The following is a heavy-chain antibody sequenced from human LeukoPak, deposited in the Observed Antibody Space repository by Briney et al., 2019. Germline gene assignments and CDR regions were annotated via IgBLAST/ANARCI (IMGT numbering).Heavy chain of an antibody. CDR3: AKTHIVVVIAINAFDI. J-gene: IGHJ3*02. V-gene: IGHV3-23*01. CDR2: ISGSGGST. D-gene: IGHD2-21*01. CDR1: GFTFSSYA. Sequence: GGSLRLSCAASGFTFSSYAMSWVRQAPGKGLEWVSAISGSGGSTYYADSVKGRFTISRDNSKNTLYLQMNSLRAEDTAVYYCAKTHIVVVIAINAFDIWGQGTMVTVSS.